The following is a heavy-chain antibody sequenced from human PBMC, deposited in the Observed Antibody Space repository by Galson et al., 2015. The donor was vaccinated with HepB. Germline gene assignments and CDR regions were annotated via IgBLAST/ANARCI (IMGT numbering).Heavy chain of an antibody. V-gene: IGHV3-23*01. CDR2: ISGSGGST. J-gene: IGHJ3*02. Sequence: SLRLSCAASGFTFSSYAMSWVRQAPGKGLEWVSAISGSGGSTYYADSVKGRFTISRDNSKNTLYLQMNSLRAEDTAVYYCANSKRDYGGNSGAFDIWGQGTMVTVSS. CDR1: GFTFSSYA. CDR3: ANSKRDYGGNSGAFDI. D-gene: IGHD4-23*01.